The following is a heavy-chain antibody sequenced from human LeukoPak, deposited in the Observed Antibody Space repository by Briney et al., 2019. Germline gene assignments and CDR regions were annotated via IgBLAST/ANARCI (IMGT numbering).Heavy chain of an antibody. CDR2: IYHTGNI. V-gene: IGHV4-4*02. J-gene: IGHJ3*02. CDR1: GGSISSSNW. Sequence: PSGTLSLTCAVSGGSISSSNWWSWVRQPPGKGLEWIGEIYHTGNINYNPSLKSRVTISVDKSKNQSSLKLSSVTAADTAVYYCARVGYSYVAFDIWGQGTMVTVSS. D-gene: IGHD5-18*01. CDR3: ARVGYSYVAFDI.